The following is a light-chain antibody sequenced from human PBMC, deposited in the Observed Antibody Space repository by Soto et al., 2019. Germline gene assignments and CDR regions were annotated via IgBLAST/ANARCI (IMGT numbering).Light chain of an antibody. CDR2: DVS. CDR1: QNIWNK. CDR3: QHYNDWPLT. J-gene: IGKJ4*01. Sequence: EIVMTQSPATLSVSPGERVTLSCRASQNIWNKLAWYQQRPGQTPRLLMYDVSSRASGIPARFTGSGSQTEFTLTINSLQSEDFEVYYCQHYNDWPLTFGGGPTVDIK. V-gene: IGKV3-15*01.